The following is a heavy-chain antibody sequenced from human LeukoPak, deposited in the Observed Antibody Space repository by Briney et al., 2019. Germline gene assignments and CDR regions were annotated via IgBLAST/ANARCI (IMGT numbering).Heavy chain of an antibody. Sequence: MSSETLSLTCVVSGGSISSGTYSWSWIRQPAGKGLEWIGYIFETGTTAYNPSVQSRVTMSVDTSKNQFSLKLSSVTAADTAVYYCARDVVTAMVPSSTDYYYYMDVWGKGTTVTVSS. CDR2: IFETGTT. J-gene: IGHJ6*03. CDR3: ARDVVTAMVPSSTDYYYYMDV. V-gene: IGHV4-30-2*01. CDR1: GGSISSGTYS. D-gene: IGHD5-18*01.